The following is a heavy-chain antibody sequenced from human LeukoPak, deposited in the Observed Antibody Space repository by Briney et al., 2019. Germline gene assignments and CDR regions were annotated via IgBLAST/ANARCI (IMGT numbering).Heavy chain of an antibody. CDR2: ISYDGSNK. Sequence: GGSLRLSCAASGFTLSSYGMHWVRQAPGKGLEWVAVISYDGSNKYYADSVKGRFTISRDNSKNTLYLQMNSLRAEDTAVYYCATADCSGGSCYAFDYWGQGTLVTVSS. CDR3: ATADCSGGSCYAFDY. D-gene: IGHD2-15*01. V-gene: IGHV3-30*03. CDR1: GFTLSSYG. J-gene: IGHJ4*02.